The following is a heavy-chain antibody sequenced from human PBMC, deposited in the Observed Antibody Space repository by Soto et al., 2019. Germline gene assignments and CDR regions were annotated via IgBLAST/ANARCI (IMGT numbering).Heavy chain of an antibody. CDR1: GGSISSYY. D-gene: IGHD5-18*01. CDR3: ARAPPLRGYSYGFYYYYYYGMDV. Sequence: SETLSLTCTVSGGSISSYYWSWIRQPPGKELEWIGYIYYSGSTNYNPSLKSRVTISVDTSKNQFSLKLSSVTAADTAVYYCARAPPLRGYSYGFYYYYYYGMDVWGQGTTVT. J-gene: IGHJ6*02. CDR2: IYYSGST. V-gene: IGHV4-59*01.